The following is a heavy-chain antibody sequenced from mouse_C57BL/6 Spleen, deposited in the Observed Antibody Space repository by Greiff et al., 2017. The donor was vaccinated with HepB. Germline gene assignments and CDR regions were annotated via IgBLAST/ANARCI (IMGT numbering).Heavy chain of an antibody. CDR2: IYPSDSET. CDR1: GYTFTSYW. V-gene: IGHV1-61*01. J-gene: IGHJ3*01. CDR3: ARGPYYYGSSFAY. Sequence: QVQLKQPGAELVRPGSSVKLSCKASGYTFTSYWMDWVKQRPGQGLEWIGNIYPSDSETHYNQKFKDKATLTVDESSSTAYMQLSSLTSEDSAVYYCARGPYYYGSSFAYWGQGTLVTVSA. D-gene: IGHD1-1*01.